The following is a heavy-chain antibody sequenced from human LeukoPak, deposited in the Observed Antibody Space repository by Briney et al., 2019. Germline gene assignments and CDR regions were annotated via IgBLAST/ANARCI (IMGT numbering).Heavy chain of an antibody. V-gene: IGHV3-66*01. CDR1: EFSVGSNY. J-gene: IGHJ4*02. Sequence: GGSLRLSCAASEFSVGSNYMTWVRQAPGKGLEWVSLIYSGGSTYYADSVKGRFTISRDNSKNTLYLQMNSPRAEDTAAYYCAKDGNWARFENWGQGTLVTVSS. CDR2: IYSGGST. CDR3: AKDGNWARFEN. D-gene: IGHD7-27*01.